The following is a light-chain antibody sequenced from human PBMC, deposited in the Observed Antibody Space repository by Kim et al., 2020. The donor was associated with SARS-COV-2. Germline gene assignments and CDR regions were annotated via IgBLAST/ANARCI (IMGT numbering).Light chain of an antibody. J-gene: IGLJ1*01. V-gene: IGLV2-14*03. Sequence: QSALTQPASVSGSPGQSITISCTGTSSDVGAYNYVSWYQQHPGKAPKLMIYDVNTRPSGVSNRFSGSKSGNTASLTISGLQAEDEADYYCSSFTSSNTYVFGTGTKVTVL. CDR2: DVN. CDR3: SSFTSSNTYV. CDR1: SSDVGAYNY.